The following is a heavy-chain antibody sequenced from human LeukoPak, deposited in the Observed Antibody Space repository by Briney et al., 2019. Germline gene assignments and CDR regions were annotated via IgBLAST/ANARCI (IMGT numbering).Heavy chain of an antibody. CDR1: GGSFSGHY. Sequence: SETLSLTCAVSGGSFSGHYWTWIRQPPGKGLEWIGEINHSGSTTYNPSLNSRVTISVDTSKNQFSLRLSSVTAADTAVYYCAGPRYGSGSLDSWGQGTLVTVSS. CDR3: AGPRYGSGSLDS. V-gene: IGHV4-34*01. CDR2: INHSGST. J-gene: IGHJ4*02. D-gene: IGHD3-10*01.